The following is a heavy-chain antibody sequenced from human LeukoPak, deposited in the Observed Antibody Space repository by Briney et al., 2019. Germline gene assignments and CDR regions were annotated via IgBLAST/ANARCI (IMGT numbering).Heavy chain of an antibody. CDR3: AREGIVVAAFDY. D-gene: IGHD2-15*01. V-gene: IGHV3-74*01. J-gene: IGHJ4*02. CDR1: GFTFSSYW. Sequence: PGGSLRLSCAASGFTFSSYWMHWVRHAPGKGLVWVSRINSDGSSTSYADSVKGRFTISRDNAKNTLYLQMNSLRAEDTAVYYCAREGIVVAAFDYWGQGTLVTVSS. CDR2: INSDGSST.